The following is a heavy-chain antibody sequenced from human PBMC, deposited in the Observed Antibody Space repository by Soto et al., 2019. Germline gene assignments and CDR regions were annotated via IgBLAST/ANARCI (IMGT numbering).Heavy chain of an antibody. CDR1: GYSFTSYW. D-gene: IGHD3-3*01. CDR3: ARDFWSGYPNHYYYYGMDV. J-gene: IGHJ6*02. Sequence: GESLKISCKGSGYSFTSYWIGWVRQMPGKGLEWMGIIYPGDSDTRYSPSFQGQVTIPAAKSISTAYLQWSSLKASDTAMYYCARDFWSGYPNHYYYYGMDVWGQGTTVTVSS. CDR2: IYPGDSDT. V-gene: IGHV5-51*01.